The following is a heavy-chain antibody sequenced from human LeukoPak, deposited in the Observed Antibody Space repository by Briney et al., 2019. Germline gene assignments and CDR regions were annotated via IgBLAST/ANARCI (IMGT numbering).Heavy chain of an antibody. D-gene: IGHD1-26*01. J-gene: IGHJ3*02. V-gene: IGHV3-53*01. Sequence: TGGSLRLSCAASGFTVSSNYMSWVRQAPGKGLEWVSVIYSGGSTYYADSVKGRFTISRDNSKNTLYLQMNSLRAEDTAVYYCARDGKGRGGEAFDIWGQGTMVTVSS. CDR1: GFTVSSNY. CDR2: IYSGGST. CDR3: ARDGKGRGGEAFDI.